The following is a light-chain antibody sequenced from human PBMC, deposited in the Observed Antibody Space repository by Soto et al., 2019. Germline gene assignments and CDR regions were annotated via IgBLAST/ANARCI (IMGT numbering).Light chain of an antibody. CDR3: QQQGT. CDR1: RSLSSSY. V-gene: IGKV3-20*01. J-gene: IGKJ2*01. Sequence: ESVLTQSPGTLSLSPGERATLSCRASRSLSSSYVVWYQQKPGQAPRLLIYAASRRATGIPDRFSGSGSATEYTLTISRLEPEDFAVYYCQQQGTFGQGTKLEIK. CDR2: AAS.